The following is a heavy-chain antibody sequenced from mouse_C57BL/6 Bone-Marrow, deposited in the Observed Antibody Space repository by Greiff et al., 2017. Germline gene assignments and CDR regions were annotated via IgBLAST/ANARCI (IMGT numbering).Heavy chain of an antibody. V-gene: IGHV1-56*01. D-gene: IGHD1-1*01. CDR1: GYTFTSHW. J-gene: IGHJ3*01. CDR2: IFPGSGST. CDR3: ARGYYYGSSYVWFAY. Sequence: VQLQQSGPELVRPGASVKISCKAPGYTFTSHWMQWVRQRPGQGLEWIGEIFPGSGSTYYNEKFKGKATLTVDTSSSTAYMQLSSLTSEASAVYFGARGYYYGSSYVWFAYWGQGTLVTVSA.